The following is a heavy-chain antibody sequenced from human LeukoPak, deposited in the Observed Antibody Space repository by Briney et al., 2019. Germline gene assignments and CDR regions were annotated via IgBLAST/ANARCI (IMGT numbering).Heavy chain of an antibody. CDR1: GASFSGYY. CDR2: INHRGSS. CDR3: TRDKFCSDNGSCNIGLFDF. V-gene: IGHV4-34*01. D-gene: IGHD2-15*01. Sequence: PSETLSLTCGVSGASFSGYYRPWLRQPPGKGLEWTGQINHRGSSHYNPSLRSRVTISVDTSKTQFSLKLTSVTAADTAVYYCTRDKFCSDNGSCNIGLFDFWGQGALVTVSS. J-gene: IGHJ4*02.